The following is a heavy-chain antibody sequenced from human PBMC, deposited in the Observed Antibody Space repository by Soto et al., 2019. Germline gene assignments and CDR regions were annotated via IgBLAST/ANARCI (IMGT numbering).Heavy chain of an antibody. D-gene: IGHD3-22*01. CDR3: ARAGGVVVTKYLYNWFDP. V-gene: IGHV4-4*02. CDR2: IYHSGST. J-gene: IGHJ5*02. Sequence: PSETLSLTCAVSGGSISSSNWWSWVRQPPGKGLEWIGEIYHSGSTNYNPSLKSRVTISVDKSKNQFSLKLSSVTAADTAVYYCARAGGVVVTKYLYNWFDPWGQGTLVTVSS. CDR1: GGSISSSNW.